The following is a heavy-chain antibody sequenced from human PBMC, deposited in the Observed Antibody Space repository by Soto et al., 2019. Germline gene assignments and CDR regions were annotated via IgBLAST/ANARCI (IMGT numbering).Heavy chain of an antibody. CDR1: GDSIISSDFY. Sequence: SETLSLTCTVSGDSIISSDFYWGWVRQPPGKGLEWIGSIFYLGSSYYNPSLKSRVTISVDRSKNQFSLKLSSVTAADTAVYYCANLYRDYYDSSGYPRVGFDPWGQGTLVTVSS. CDR2: IFYLGSS. CDR3: ANLYRDYYDSSGYPRVGFDP. V-gene: IGHV4-39*07. D-gene: IGHD3-22*01. J-gene: IGHJ5*02.